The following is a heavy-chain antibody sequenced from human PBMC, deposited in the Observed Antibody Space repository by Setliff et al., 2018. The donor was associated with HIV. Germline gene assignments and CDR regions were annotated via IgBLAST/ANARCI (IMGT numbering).Heavy chain of an antibody. V-gene: IGHV1-69*13. CDR3: TRHRVVPAALNWFDP. Sequence: GASVKVSCKASGYTFNNYYMHWVRQAPGQGLEWIGKIIPIFGEANYAQKFQGRVTITADESASTAYMELSSLRSEDTAVYYCTRHRVVPAALNWFDPWGQGTLVTVSS. D-gene: IGHD2-2*01. J-gene: IGHJ5*02. CDR1: GYTFNNYY. CDR2: IIPIFGEA.